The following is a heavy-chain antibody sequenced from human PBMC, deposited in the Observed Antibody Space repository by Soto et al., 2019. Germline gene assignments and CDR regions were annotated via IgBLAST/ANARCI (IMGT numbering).Heavy chain of an antibody. J-gene: IGHJ4*02. D-gene: IGHD3-10*01. CDR2: INPNSGGT. CDR3: AREGYMVRGSVTAIPLGY. CDR1: GYTFTGYY. Sequence: QVQLVQSGAEVKKPGASVKVSCKASGYTFTGYYMHWVRQAPGQGLEWMGWINPNSGGTNYAQKFQGWVTMTRDTSISTAYMELSRLRSDDTAVYYCAREGYMVRGSVTAIPLGYWGQGTLVTVSS. V-gene: IGHV1-2*04.